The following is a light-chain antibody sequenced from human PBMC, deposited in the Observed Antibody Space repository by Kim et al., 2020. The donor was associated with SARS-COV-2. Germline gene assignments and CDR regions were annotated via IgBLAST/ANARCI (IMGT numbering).Light chain of an antibody. V-gene: IGKV1-9*01. CDR2: GAS. CDR1: QGISSY. Sequence: SGAVGDRVTLTVRASQGISSYLAWYQQKPGKAPTLLIYGASTLQSGVPSRFSGNGSGTDFTLTISSLQPEDFATYYCQHFNTYPHTFGQGTKLEI. J-gene: IGKJ2*01. CDR3: QHFNTYPHT.